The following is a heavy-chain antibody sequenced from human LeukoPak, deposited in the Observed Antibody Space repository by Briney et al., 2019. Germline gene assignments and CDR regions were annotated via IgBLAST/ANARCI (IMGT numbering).Heavy chain of an antibody. J-gene: IGHJ6*02. D-gene: IGHD4-23*01. CDR2: IIPIFGTA. Sequence: SVKVSCKASGGTFSSYAIGWVRQAPGQGLEWMGGIIPIFGTANYAQKFQGRVTITADESTSTAYMELSSLRSEDTAVYYCARDSTVVDYYYGMDVWGQGTTVTVSS. V-gene: IGHV1-69*13. CDR1: GGTFSSYA. CDR3: ARDSTVVDYYYGMDV.